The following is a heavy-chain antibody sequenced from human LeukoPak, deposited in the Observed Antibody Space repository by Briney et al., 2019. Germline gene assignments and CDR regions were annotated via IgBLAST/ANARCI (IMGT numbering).Heavy chain of an antibody. J-gene: IGHJ4*02. Sequence: QTGGSLRLSCAASGFTFSSYAMSWVRQAPGKGLEWVSAISGSGGSTYYADSVKGRFTISRDNSKNTLYLQMNSLRAEDTAVYYCAKTRSGWYDFDYWGEGTLVTVSS. CDR3: AKTRSGWYDFDY. V-gene: IGHV3-23*01. D-gene: IGHD6-19*01. CDR1: GFTFSSYA. CDR2: ISGSGGST.